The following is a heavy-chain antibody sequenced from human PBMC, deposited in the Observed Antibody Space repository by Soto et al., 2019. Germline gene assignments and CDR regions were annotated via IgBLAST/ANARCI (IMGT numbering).Heavy chain of an antibody. CDR3: ARDAAIMITFGGVIPPPANWFDP. CDR2: IIPIFGTA. Sequence: VKVSCKASXXTFSSXXXSWGRQAPGQGLEWMGGIIPIFGTANYAQKFQGRVTITADKSTSTAYMELSRRRTEDTAVYYCARDAAIMITFGGVIPPPANWFDPWGQGALVTVSS. J-gene: IGHJ5*02. D-gene: IGHD3-16*01. V-gene: IGHV1-69*13. CDR1: XXTFSSXX.